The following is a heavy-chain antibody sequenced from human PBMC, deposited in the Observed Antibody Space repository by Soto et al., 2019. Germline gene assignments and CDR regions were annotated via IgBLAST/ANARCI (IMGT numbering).Heavy chain of an antibody. D-gene: IGHD3-9*01. CDR1: GFTFSSYW. CDR2: IKQDGSEK. V-gene: IGHV3-7*01. J-gene: IGHJ5*02. CDR3: ARDTYDILTGYYNGNWFDP. Sequence: EVQLVESGGGLVQPGGSLRLSCAASGFTFSSYWMSWVRQAPGKGLEWVANIKQDGSEKYYVDSVKGRFTISRDNVKNSLYLQMNSLIAEDTAVYYCARDTYDILTGYYNGNWFDPWGQGTLVTVSS.